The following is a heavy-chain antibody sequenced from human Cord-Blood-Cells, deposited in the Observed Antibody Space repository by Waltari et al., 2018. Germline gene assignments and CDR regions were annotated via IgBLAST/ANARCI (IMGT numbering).Heavy chain of an antibody. CDR1: GFTFSSYA. V-gene: IGHV3-30-3*01. J-gene: IGHJ3*02. CDR3: ARAGSSLDAFDI. Sequence: QVQLVESGGGVVQPGRSLRLSCAASGFTFSSYAMHAVRQAPGKGLEWVAVISYDGSNKYYADSVKGRFTISRDNSKNTLYLQMNSLRAEDTAVYYCARAGSSLDAFDIWGQGTMVTVSS. D-gene: IGHD1-26*01. CDR2: ISYDGSNK.